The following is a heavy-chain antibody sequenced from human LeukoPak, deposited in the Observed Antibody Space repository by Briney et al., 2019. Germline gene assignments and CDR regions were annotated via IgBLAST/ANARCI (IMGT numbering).Heavy chain of an antibody. CDR2: IYTSGST. J-gene: IGHJ6*03. V-gene: IGHV4-4*07. CDR3: ASSSWSRSYYYYYMDV. CDR1: GGYISSYY. Sequence: SETLSLTCTVSGGYISSYYWSWIRQPAGKGLEWIGRIYTSGSTNYNPSLKSRVTMSVDTSKNQFSLKLSSVTAADTAVYYCASSSWSRSYYYYYMDVWGKGTTVTVSS. D-gene: IGHD6-13*01.